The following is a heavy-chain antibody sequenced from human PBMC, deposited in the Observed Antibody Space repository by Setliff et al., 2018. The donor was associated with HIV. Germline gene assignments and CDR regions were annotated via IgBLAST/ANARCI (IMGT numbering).Heavy chain of an antibody. Sequence: GASVKVSCKASGYTFTAYYMNWVRQAPGQGLEWMGRVNPNSGGTNYEQKFQGRVTMTRDTSISTAYMELRRLRADDTAVYYCASKVYCTNGVCLDAFDTWGQGTMVTVSS. CDR1: GYTFTAYY. CDR2: VNPNSGGT. D-gene: IGHD2-8*01. V-gene: IGHV1-2*06. J-gene: IGHJ3*02. CDR3: ASKVYCTNGVCLDAFDT.